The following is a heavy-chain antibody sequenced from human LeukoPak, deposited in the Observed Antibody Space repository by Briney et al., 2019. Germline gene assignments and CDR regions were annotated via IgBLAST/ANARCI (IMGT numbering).Heavy chain of an antibody. D-gene: IGHD4-23*01. J-gene: IGHJ5*02. Sequence: SETLSLTCTVSGGSISSYFWSWIRQPPGKGLEWIGYVYYSGSTNYNPSPKSRVTISVDRSNNKFSLKLTSVTAADTAVYYCAREVVDYGGELDWFDAWGQGTLASVPS. CDR1: GGSISSYF. CDR3: AREVVDYGGELDWFDA. V-gene: IGHV4-59*01. CDR2: VYYSGST.